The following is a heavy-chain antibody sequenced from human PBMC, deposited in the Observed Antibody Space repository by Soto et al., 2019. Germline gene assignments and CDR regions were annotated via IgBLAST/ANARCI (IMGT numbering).Heavy chain of an antibody. J-gene: IGHJ4*02. CDR3: TRAGASDWNYVSTSS. CDR2: ISAKSGNT. D-gene: IGHD1-7*01. V-gene: IGHV1-18*04. Sequence: QLVQSGVEVKKPGASVKVSCKASGYTFTTSGFNWVRQAPGQGLEWMGWISAKSGNTNYAQKLQGRVTMTTDTSTSTVYMELKSLTSDDTAIYYCTRAGASDWNYVSTSSWGQGTLVTVSS. CDR1: GYTFTTSG.